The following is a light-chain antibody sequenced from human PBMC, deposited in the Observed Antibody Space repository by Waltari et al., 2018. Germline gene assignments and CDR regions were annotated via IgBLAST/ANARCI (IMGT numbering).Light chain of an antibody. V-gene: IGKV3-15*01. J-gene: IGKJ1*01. CDR3: QQSKIWPA. Sequence: EIVMTPSPATLSVSPGERATLSCRARQGISSDLAWYPQKPGQAHRLPIFGASTRATGVPARFSGSGSGTEFTLTISSLQSEDFGVYCCQQSKIWPAFGQGTKVEIK. CDR1: QGISSD. CDR2: GAS.